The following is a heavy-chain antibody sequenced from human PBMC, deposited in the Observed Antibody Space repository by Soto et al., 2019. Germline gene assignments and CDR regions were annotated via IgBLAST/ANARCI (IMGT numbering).Heavy chain of an antibody. J-gene: IGHJ4*02. D-gene: IGHD5-12*01. CDR3: ARGGYSGSYFDY. Sequence: QVQLVQSGAEVKKPGSSVKVSCKASGGTFSSYVISWVRQAPGQGLEWMGDIIPIFGTAKYAQKFQGRVTITADESTSTDYMELSSLRSEDTAVYYCARGGYSGSYFDYRGQGTLVTVSS. V-gene: IGHV1-69*01. CDR1: GGTFSSYV. CDR2: IIPIFGTA.